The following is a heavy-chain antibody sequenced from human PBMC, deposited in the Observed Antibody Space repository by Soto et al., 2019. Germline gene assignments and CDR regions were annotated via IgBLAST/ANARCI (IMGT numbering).Heavy chain of an antibody. CDR3: ARVDIVATAPVVYYYYYGMDV. V-gene: IGHV1-69*01. Sequence: QVQLVQSGAEVKKPGSSVKVSCKASGGTFSSYAISWVRQANGQGLEWMGGIIAIFGTANYAQKFQGRVTITADESTSTAHMELISLRSEDTSVYYCARVDIVATAPVVYYYYYGMDVWVQGTTVTVSS. CDR2: IIAIFGTA. CDR1: GGTFSSYA. J-gene: IGHJ6*02. D-gene: IGHD5-12*01.